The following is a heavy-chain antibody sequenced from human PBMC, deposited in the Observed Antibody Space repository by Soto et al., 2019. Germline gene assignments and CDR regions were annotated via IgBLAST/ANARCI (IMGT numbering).Heavy chain of an antibody. CDR1: GFTFSSYG. Sequence: GSLRLSCTASGFTFSSYGMGWVRQAPGKGLQWVSTIRGDGGQTHYTDSVKGRFSISRDNSKNTVYLQMDSLRAEDTAMYFCARDVGLDSDDFFAYWGQGTQVTVSS. D-gene: IGHD3-9*01. V-gene: IGHV3-23*01. CDR2: IRGDGGQT. J-gene: IGHJ4*02. CDR3: ARDVGLDSDDFFAY.